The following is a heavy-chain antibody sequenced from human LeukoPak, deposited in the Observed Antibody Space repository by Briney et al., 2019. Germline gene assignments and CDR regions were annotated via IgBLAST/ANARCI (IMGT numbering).Heavy chain of an antibody. V-gene: IGHV4-39*01. CDR1: GGSISSSSYY. J-gene: IGHJ4*02. CDR3: ARRALDYGGNPNFDY. D-gene: IGHD4-17*01. CDR2: IYYSGST. Sequence: NPSETLSLTCTVSGGSISSSSYYWGWIRQPPGKGREWIGSIYYSGSTYYNPSLKSRVTISVDTSKNQFSLKLSSVTAADTAVYYCARRALDYGGNPNFDYWGQGTLVTVSS.